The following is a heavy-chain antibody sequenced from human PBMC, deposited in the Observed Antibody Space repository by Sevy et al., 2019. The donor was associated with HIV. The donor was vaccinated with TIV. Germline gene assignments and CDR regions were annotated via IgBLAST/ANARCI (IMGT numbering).Heavy chain of an antibody. D-gene: IGHD6-19*01. J-gene: IGHJ6*03. Sequence: GESLKISCKGSGYSFTSYWIGWVRQMPGKGLEWMGIIYPGDSDTRYSPSFQGQVNISADKSVSTAYLQWGSLKASDTAMYYGARHGIAVAGTLTHYYYYYYMDVWGKGTTVTVSS. CDR3: ARHGIAVAGTLTHYYYYYYMDV. V-gene: IGHV5-51*01. CDR1: GYSFTSYW. CDR2: IYPGDSDT.